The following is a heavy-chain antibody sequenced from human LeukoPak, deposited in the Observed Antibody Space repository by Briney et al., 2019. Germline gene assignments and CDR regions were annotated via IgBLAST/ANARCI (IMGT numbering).Heavy chain of an antibody. J-gene: IGHJ5*02. CDR2: IYHSGST. V-gene: IGHV4-30-2*01. CDR3: ARAYSYYYDSSGYYTAGFWRFDP. CDR1: GGSISSGGYS. Sequence: PSETLSLTCAVSGGSISSGGYSWSWIRQPPGKGLEWIGYIYHSGSTYYNPSLKSRVTISVDTSKNQFSLKLSSVTAADTAVYYCARAYSYYYDSSGYYTAGFWRFDPWGQGTLVTVSS. D-gene: IGHD3-22*01.